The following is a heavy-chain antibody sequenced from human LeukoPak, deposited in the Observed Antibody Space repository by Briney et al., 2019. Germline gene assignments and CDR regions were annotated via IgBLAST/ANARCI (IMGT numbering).Heavy chain of an antibody. CDR1: GFTFSSYS. V-gene: IGHV3-21*01. CDR2: ISSSSSYI. CDR3: AREVDLGYYFDY. J-gene: IGHJ4*02. Sequence: GGSLRLSCAASGFTFSSYSMNWVRQAPGKGLEWVSSISSSSSYIYYADSVKGRFTISRDNAKNSLYLQMNSLRAEDTAVYYCAREVDLGYYFDYWGQGTLVTVSS. D-gene: IGHD6-13*01.